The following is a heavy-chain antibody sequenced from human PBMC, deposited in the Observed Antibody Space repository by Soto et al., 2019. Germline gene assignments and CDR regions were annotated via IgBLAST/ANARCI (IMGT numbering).Heavy chain of an antibody. V-gene: IGHV3-23*01. CDR1: GFTFSSYA. CDR2: ISGSGGST. Sequence: PGGSLRLSCAASGFTFSSYAMSWVRQAPGKGLEWVSAISGSGGSTYYADSVKGRFTISRDNSKNTLYLQMNSLRAEDTAVYYCAKDMQFYISGYYTYYYYYGMDVWGQGTTVTVSS. D-gene: IGHD3-3*01. CDR3: AKDMQFYISGYYTYYYYYGMDV. J-gene: IGHJ6*02.